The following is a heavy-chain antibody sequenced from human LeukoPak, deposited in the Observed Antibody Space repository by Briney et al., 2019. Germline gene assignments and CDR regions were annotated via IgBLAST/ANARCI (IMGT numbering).Heavy chain of an antibody. V-gene: IGHV4-34*01. CDR1: GGSFSGYY. Sequence: SETLSLTCAVYGGSFSGYYWSWIRQPPGKGLEWIGEINHSGSTNYNPFLKSRVTISVDTSKNQFSLKLSSVTAADTAVYYCARAVYYYDSSGYDFTLDYWGQGTLVTVSS. J-gene: IGHJ4*02. CDR2: INHSGST. D-gene: IGHD3-22*01. CDR3: ARAVYYYDSSGYDFTLDY.